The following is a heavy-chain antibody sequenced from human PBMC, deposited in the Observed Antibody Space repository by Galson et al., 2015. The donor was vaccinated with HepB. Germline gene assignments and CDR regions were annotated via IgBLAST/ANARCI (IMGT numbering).Heavy chain of an antibody. CDR1: GGTFSSYV. D-gene: IGHD2-2*01. J-gene: IGHJ3*02. CDR3: ARKYQPLLYGPFDI. V-gene: IGHV1-69*13. CDR2: IIPISGTA. Sequence: SVKVSCKASGGTFSSYVISWVRQAPGQGLEWMGGIIPISGTANYAQKFQGRVTISADESTSTAYMELSSLRSEDAAVYYCARKYQPLLYGPFDIWGQGTMVTVSS.